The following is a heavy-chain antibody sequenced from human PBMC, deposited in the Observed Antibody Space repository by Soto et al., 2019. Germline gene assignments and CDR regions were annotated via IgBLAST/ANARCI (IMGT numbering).Heavy chain of an antibody. CDR3: ESRDPGHSVDY. J-gene: IGHJ4*02. CDR1: GGSFTSNNW. V-gene: IGHV4-4*02. D-gene: IGHD5-12*01. CDR2: IYRTGST. Sequence: SETLSLTCAVSGGSFTSNNWWTWVRQPPGQGLEWIGEIYRTGSTNYNPSLKSRVTISLDKSENQFSLKVTSLTAADTAVYYCESRDPGHSVDYWGQGTLVTVYS.